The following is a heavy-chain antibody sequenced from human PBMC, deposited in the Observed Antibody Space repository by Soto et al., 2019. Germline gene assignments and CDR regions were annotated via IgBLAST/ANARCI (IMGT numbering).Heavy chain of an antibody. D-gene: IGHD1-26*01. CDR2: ISSSSSYI. CDR1: GFTFSSYS. J-gene: IGHJ5*02. V-gene: IGHV3-21*01. Sequence: GGSLRLSCAASGFTFSSYSMNWVRQAPGKGLEWVSSISSSSSYIYYADSVKGRFTISRDNAKNSLYLQMNSLRAEDTAVYYCARDMISWELSRYNWFDPWGQGTLVTVSS. CDR3: ARDMISWELSRYNWFDP.